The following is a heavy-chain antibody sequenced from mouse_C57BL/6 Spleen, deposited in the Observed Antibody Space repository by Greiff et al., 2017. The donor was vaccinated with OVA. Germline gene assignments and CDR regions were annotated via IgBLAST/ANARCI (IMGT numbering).Heavy chain of an antibody. Sequence: QVQLQQPGAELVKPGASVKMSCKASGYTFTSYWLTWVKQRPGQGLEWIGDIYPGSGSTNYNEKFKSKATLTVDTSSSTAYMQLSSLTSEDSAVYYCARSITGSYAMDYWGQGTSVTVSS. V-gene: IGHV1-55*01. D-gene: IGHD4-1*01. CDR3: ARSITGSYAMDY. J-gene: IGHJ4*01. CDR1: GYTFTSYW. CDR2: IYPGSGST.